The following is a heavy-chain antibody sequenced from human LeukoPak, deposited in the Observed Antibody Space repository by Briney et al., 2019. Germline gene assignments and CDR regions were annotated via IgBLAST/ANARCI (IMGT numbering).Heavy chain of an antibody. J-gene: IGHJ4*02. V-gene: IGHV3-23*01. Sequence: PGGSLRLSCAASGLTFSSYAMSWVRQAPGKGLEWVSAISGSGGSTYYADSVKGRFTISRDNSKNTLYLQMNSLRAEDTAVYYCAKYRGYGDMYYFDYWGQGTLVTVSS. CDR2: ISGSGGST. D-gene: IGHD4-17*01. CDR1: GLTFSSYA. CDR3: AKYRGYGDMYYFDY.